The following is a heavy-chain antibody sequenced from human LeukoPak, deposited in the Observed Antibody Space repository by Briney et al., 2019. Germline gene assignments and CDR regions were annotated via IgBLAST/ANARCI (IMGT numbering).Heavy chain of an antibody. CDR2: IVVSSGNT. V-gene: IGHV1-58*01. J-gene: IGHJ6*04. CDR1: GFTFTSSA. CDR3: AADYDYYGSGSYYGNYYYGMDV. D-gene: IGHD3-10*01. Sequence: GTSVKVSCKASGFTFTSSAVQWVRQARGQRLEWIGWIVVSSGNTNYAQKFQERVTITRDMSTSTAYMELSSLRSEDTAVYYCAADYDYYGSGSYYGNYYYGMDVWGKGTTVTVSS.